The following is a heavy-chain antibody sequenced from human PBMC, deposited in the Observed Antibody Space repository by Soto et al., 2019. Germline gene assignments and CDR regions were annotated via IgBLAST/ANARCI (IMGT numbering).Heavy chain of an antibody. CDR2: ISGSGGST. J-gene: IGHJ6*03. V-gene: IGHV3-23*01. D-gene: IGHD3-9*01. CDR1: GFTFSSYA. CDR3: AKREFDYDILTGQIQLNYYYYYMDV. Sequence: GGSLRLSCAASGFTFSSYAMSWVRQAPGKGLEWVSAISGSGGSTYYADSVKGRFTISRDNSKNTLYLQMNSLRAEDTAVYYCAKREFDYDILTGQIQLNYYYYYMDVWGKGTTVTVSS.